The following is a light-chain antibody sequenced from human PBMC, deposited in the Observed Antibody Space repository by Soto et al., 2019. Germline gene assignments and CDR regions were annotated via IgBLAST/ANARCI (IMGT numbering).Light chain of an antibody. CDR3: QLYNSYT. CDR1: QSFSTW. V-gene: IGKV1-5*01. CDR2: DAS. J-gene: IGKJ5*01. Sequence: DIQMTQTPSTLSASVGDRVTITCRASQSFSTWLAWYQQKPGKAPKLLIFDASSLERGVPSRFSGSGSGTEFTLTISSLQPEDFATYYCQLYNSYTFGQGTRLEIK.